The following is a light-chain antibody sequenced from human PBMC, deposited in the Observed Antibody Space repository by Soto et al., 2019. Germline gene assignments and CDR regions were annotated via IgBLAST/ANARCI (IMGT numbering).Light chain of an antibody. CDR3: QQRSSWPIT. Sequence: IVMTQSPATLSLSPGEKATLSCRASQSISNNFAWFQQKPGQVPRLLIYGASNRATGVSARFSGSGSGTDFTLTISDVEPEDFAVYYCQQRSSWPITFGQGTRLEIK. V-gene: IGKV3-11*01. CDR2: GAS. CDR1: QSISNN. J-gene: IGKJ5*01.